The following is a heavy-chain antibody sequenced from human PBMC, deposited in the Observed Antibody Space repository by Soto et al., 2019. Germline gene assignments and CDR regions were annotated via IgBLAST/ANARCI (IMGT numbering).Heavy chain of an antibody. D-gene: IGHD3-10*02. CDR2: IIPILGIA. CDR1: GGTFSSYT. V-gene: IGHV1-69*02. CDR3: ASIQPYVDVDY. Sequence: QVQLVQSGAEVKKHGSSVKVSCKASGGTFSSYTISWVRQAPGQGLEWMGRIIPILGIANYAQKFQGRVTSTADKSTSSAYMELSSLRSEDTAVYYCASIQPYVDVDYWGQATLVTVSS. J-gene: IGHJ4*02.